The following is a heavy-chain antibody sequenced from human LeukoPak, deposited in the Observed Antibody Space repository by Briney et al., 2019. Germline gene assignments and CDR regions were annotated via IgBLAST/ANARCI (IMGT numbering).Heavy chain of an antibody. J-gene: IGHJ4*02. CDR2: IYYSGST. D-gene: IGHD2-15*01. Sequence: SGTLSLTCTVSGGSISSYYWSWIRQPPGKGLEWIGYIYYSGSTNYNPSLKSRVTISVDTSKNQFSLKLSSVTAADTAVYYCARDHPRGSYYSNFDYWGQGTLVTVSS. CDR1: GGSISSYY. CDR3: ARDHPRGSYYSNFDY. V-gene: IGHV4-59*01.